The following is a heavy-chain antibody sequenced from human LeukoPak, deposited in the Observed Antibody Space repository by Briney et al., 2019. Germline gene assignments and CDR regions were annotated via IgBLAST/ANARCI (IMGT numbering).Heavy chain of an antibody. CDR2: IRSKAYGGTT. CDR1: GFTFSSYS. D-gene: IGHD2-15*01. CDR3: TSDTYCSGGSCYSYY. Sequence: GGSLRLSCAASGFTFSSYSMNWVRQAPGKGLEWVGFIRSKAYGGTTEYAASVKGRFTISRDDSKSIAYLQMNSLKTEDTAVYYCTSDTYCSGGSCYSYYWGQGTLVTVSS. V-gene: IGHV3-49*04. J-gene: IGHJ4*02.